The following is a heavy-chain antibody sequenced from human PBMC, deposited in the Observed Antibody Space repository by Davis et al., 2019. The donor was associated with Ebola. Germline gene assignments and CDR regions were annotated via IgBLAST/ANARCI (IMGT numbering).Heavy chain of an antibody. CDR1: GGSVGSYY. V-gene: IGHV4-39*01. CDR2: LHYSGST. D-gene: IGHD6-6*01. CDR3: ARHALGFDP. Sequence: SETLSLTCSVSGGSVGSYYWGWIRQPPGKGLEWIGRLHYSGSTDYNPSLMSRVTISVDTSKNQFSLKLSSVTAADTAVYYCARHALGFDPWGQGTLVTVSS. J-gene: IGHJ5*02.